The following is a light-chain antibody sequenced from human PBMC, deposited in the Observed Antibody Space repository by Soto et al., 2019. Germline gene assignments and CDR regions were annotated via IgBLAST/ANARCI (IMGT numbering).Light chain of an antibody. CDR3: TSYTSSSAL. J-gene: IGLJ1*01. Sequence: QSALTQPASVSGSPGQSITISCTGTSSDVGGYNFVSWYQQHPGKAPKLMIYAVTDRPSGVSNRFSGSKSGNTASLTISGLQAEDDDDYYCTSYTSSSALFGTGTKVTVL. CDR1: SSDVGGYNF. V-gene: IGLV2-14*01. CDR2: AVT.